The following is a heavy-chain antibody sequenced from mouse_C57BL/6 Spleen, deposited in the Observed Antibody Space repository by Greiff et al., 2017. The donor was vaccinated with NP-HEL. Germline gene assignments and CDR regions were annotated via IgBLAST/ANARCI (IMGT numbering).Heavy chain of an antibody. J-gene: IGHJ3*01. CDR3: ARLSDYGSSYVWFAY. V-gene: IGHV5-6*01. CDR1: GFTFSSYG. Sequence: EVKLQESGGDLVKPGGSLKLSCAASGFTFSSYGMSWVRQTPDKRLEWVATISSGGSYTYYPDSVKGRFTISRDNAKNTLYLQMSSLKSEDTAMYYCARLSDYGSSYVWFAYWGQGTLVTVSA. CDR2: ISSGGSYT. D-gene: IGHD1-1*01.